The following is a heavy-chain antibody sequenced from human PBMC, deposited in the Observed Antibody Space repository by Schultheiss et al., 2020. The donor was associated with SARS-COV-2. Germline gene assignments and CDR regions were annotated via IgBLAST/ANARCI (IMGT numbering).Heavy chain of an antibody. J-gene: IGHJ4*02. CDR3: AKDYRGYDYHRYYFDY. CDR2: ISYDGSNK. CDR1: GFTFSSYG. V-gene: IGHV3-30*18. D-gene: IGHD5-12*01. Sequence: GGSLRLSCAASGFTFSSYGMHWVRQAPGKGLEWVAVISYDGSNKYYADSVKGRFTISRDNSKNTLYLQMNSLRAEDTAVYYCAKDYRGYDYHRYYFDYWGQGTLVTVS.